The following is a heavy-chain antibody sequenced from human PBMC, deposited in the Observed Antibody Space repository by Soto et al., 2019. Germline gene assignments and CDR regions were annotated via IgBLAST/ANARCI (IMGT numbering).Heavy chain of an antibody. V-gene: IGHV3-23*01. D-gene: IGHD6-13*01. CDR2: ISGSGSGP. Sequence: EVLLLESGGGLVQPGGSLRLSCAASGFTFSNYDMGWVRQAPGKGLGLVSFISGSGSGPYYPDSVQVLFTISRDKAENTLDLQMNSLRVEDTAVYYCAKLESWRALDYWGQGTLVTVSS. J-gene: IGHJ4*02. CDR1: GFTFSNYD. CDR3: AKLESWRALDY.